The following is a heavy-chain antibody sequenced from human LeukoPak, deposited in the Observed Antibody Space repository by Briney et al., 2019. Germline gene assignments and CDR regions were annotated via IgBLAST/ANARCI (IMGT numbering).Heavy chain of an antibody. D-gene: IGHD2-21*02. V-gene: IGHV4-39*07. CDR3: ASVIVYCGGDCYWAAFDI. CDR2: IYYSGST. J-gene: IGHJ3*02. Sequence: PSQTLSLTCTVSGGSISSSSYYWGWIRQPPGKGLEWIGSIYYSGSTYYNPSLKSRVTISVDTSKNQFSLKLSSVTAADTAVYYCASVIVYCGGDCYWAAFDIWGQGTMVTVSS. CDR1: GGSISSSSYY.